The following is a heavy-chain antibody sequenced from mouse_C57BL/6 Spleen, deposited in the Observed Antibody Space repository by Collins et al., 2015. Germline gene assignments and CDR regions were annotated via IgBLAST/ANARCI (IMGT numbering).Heavy chain of an antibody. D-gene: IGHD1-1*01. CDR3: ARGENYYGSSFYAMDY. CDR2: ISNGGGST. Sequence: EVKLVESGGGLVQPGGSLKLSCAASGFTFSDYYMYWVRQTPEKRLEWVAYISNGGGSTYYPDTVKGRFTISRDNAKNTLYLQMSRLKSEDTAMYYCARGENYYGSSFYAMDYWGQGTSVTVSS. J-gene: IGHJ4*01. V-gene: IGHV5-12*01. CDR1: GFTFSDYY.